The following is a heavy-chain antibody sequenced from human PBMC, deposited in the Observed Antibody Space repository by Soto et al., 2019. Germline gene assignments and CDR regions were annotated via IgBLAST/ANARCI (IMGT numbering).Heavy chain of an antibody. J-gene: IGHJ3*02. CDR3: ARRANDFWSGRSGANNEEI. Sequence: GESLKISCKGSGYSFTSYWIGWVRQMPGKGLEWMGIIYPGDSDTRYSPSFQGQVTISADKSISTAYLQWSSLKASDTAMYYCARRANDFWSGRSGANNEEIWGQGTMVTVSS. D-gene: IGHD3-3*01. V-gene: IGHV5-51*01. CDR1: GYSFTSYW. CDR2: IYPGDSDT.